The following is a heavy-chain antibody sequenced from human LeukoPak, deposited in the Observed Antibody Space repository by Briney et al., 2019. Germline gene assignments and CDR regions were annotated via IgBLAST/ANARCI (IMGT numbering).Heavy chain of an antibody. CDR2: ISAYNGNT. J-gene: IGHJ4*02. D-gene: IGHD3-22*01. CDR1: GYTFTSYG. Sequence: GASVKVSCKASGYTFTSYGISWVRQAPGHGLEWMGWISAYNGNTNYAQKLQGRVTMTTDTSTSTAYMELRSLRSDDTAVYYCARVYYYDSSGYFDYWGQGTLVTVSS. V-gene: IGHV1-18*01. CDR3: ARVYYYDSSGYFDY.